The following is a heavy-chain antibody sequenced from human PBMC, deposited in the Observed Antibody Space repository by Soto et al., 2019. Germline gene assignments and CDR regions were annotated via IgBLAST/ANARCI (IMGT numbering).Heavy chain of an antibody. J-gene: IGHJ4*02. CDR2: IYYSGST. CDR1: GGSISSYY. D-gene: IGHD4-4*01. Sequence: QVQLQESGPGLVKPSETLSLTCTVSGGSISSYYWSWIRQPPGKGLEWIGYIYYSGSTNYNTSLKSRVPIPVDTSKNQFSLKLSPVTAADTAVYYCARLKGRYSNYGPDFDYWGQGTLVTVSS. CDR3: ARLKGRYSNYGPDFDY. V-gene: IGHV4-59*08.